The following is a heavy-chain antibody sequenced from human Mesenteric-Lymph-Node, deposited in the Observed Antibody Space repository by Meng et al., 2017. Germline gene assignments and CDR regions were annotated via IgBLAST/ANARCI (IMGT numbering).Heavy chain of an antibody. CDR1: GYSFTNYW. D-gene: IGHD6-13*01. J-gene: IGHJ5*02. Sequence: GESLKISCRGSGYSFTNYWIGWVRQMPGKGLEWMGIISPGDSDTRYSPSFEGQVTISADKSISTAYLRWSSLKASDTAMYYCARPVGSSWVGYNWFDTWGQGTLVTVSS. V-gene: IGHV5-51*01. CDR2: ISPGDSDT. CDR3: ARPVGSSWVGYNWFDT.